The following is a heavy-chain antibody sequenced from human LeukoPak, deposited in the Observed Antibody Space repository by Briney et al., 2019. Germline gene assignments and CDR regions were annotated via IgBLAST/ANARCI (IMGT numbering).Heavy chain of an antibody. CDR3: ARATYDSSAVDAFDI. Sequence: AGSLRLSCAASGFTFRDYFRSWIRQAPGKGLEWVAYTNTAGNTIYYADSMKGRFTISRDNAKNSLYLQMNTLRAEDTAVYYCARATYDSSAVDAFDIWGQGTMVTVSP. CDR1: GFTFRDYF. CDR2: TNTAGNTI. D-gene: IGHD3-22*01. V-gene: IGHV3-11*01. J-gene: IGHJ3*02.